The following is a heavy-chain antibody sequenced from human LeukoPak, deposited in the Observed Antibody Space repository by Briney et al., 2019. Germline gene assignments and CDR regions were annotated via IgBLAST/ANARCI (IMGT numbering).Heavy chain of an antibody. CDR2: IQHDGSIQ. CDR1: GFTFSNYG. V-gene: IGHV3-33*01. D-gene: IGHD2-15*01. J-gene: IGHJ4*02. Sequence: QSGGSLRLSCAASGFTFSNYGMHWVRQPPGKGLEWVAGIQHDGSIQYYADSVKGRFAISRDDSKSTLYLQMDSLTAEDTAVYYCARDLAYWALFPHWGQGTLVTVSS. CDR3: ARDLAYWALFPH.